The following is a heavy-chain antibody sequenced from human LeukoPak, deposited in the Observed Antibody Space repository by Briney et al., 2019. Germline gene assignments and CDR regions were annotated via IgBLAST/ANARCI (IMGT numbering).Heavy chain of an antibody. V-gene: IGHV4-34*01. CDR2: INHSGST. J-gene: IGHJ4*02. CDR1: GGSFSGYY. Sequence: PSETLSLTCAVYGGSFSGYYWSWIRQPPGKGLEWIGEINHSGSTNYNPSLKSRVTISIDTSKNQLSLKLSSVTAADTAVYYCARGYCSSSSCPDFDYWGQGTLVTVSS. CDR3: ARGYCSSSSCPDFDY. D-gene: IGHD2-2*01.